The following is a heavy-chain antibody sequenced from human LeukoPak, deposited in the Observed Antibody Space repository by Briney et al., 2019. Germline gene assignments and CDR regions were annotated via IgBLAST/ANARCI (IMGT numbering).Heavy chain of an antibody. CDR2: IFPSGGEI. Sequence: GGSLRLSRAASGFTVSSNHMSWVRQAPGKGLEWVSSIFPSGGEIHYADSVRGRFTISRDNSKSTLSLQMNSLRAEDTAIYYCATYRQVLLPFESWGQGTLVTVSS. D-gene: IGHD2-8*02. CDR1: GFTVSSNH. V-gene: IGHV3-53*01. J-gene: IGHJ4*02. CDR3: ATYRQVLLPFES.